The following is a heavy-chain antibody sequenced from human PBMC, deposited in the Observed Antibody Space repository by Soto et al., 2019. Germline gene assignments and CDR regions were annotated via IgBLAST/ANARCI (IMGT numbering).Heavy chain of an antibody. Sequence: TFQTLSLTCTVSGGSIRNLYWSWIRQHPGKGLEWIGYFYYSGSTYYNPSLKSRVTISVNTSKNQFSLKLSSVTAADTAVYYCASGTEVSPSWDVWGQGTTVTVSS. J-gene: IGHJ6*02. CDR2: FYYSGST. CDR1: GGSIRNLY. D-gene: IGHD1-26*01. V-gene: IGHV4-31*03. CDR3: ASGTEVSPSWDV.